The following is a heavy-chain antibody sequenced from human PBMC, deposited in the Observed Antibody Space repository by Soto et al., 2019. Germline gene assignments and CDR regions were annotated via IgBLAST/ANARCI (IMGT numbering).Heavy chain of an antibody. Sequence: GGSLRLSCAASGFTFSSYAMSWVRQAPGKGLEWVSAISGSGGSTYYADSVKGRFTISRDNSKNTLYLQMNSLRAEDTAVYYCATVRRTMIAVVIRLYYFDYWGQGTLVTVSA. CDR1: GFTFSSYA. J-gene: IGHJ4*02. D-gene: IGHD3-22*01. CDR3: ATVRRTMIAVVIRLYYFDY. CDR2: ISGSGGST. V-gene: IGHV3-23*01.